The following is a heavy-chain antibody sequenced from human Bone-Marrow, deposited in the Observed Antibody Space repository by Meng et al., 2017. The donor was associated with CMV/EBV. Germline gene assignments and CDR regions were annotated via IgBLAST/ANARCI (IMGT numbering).Heavy chain of an antibody. CDR1: GYTFTTYY. CDR2: INPSGGNS. J-gene: IGHJ6*02. V-gene: IGHV1-46*01. CDR3: ASLGQLDEDESSGYRFIGGYGMDV. D-gene: IGHD3-22*01. Sequence: ASVKVSCKSFGYTFTTYYMRWVRQAPGQGLEWMELINPSGGNSRYAQRFPGSVTMTRDTSTSTVYMELSSLRSEDTAVYYCASLGQLDEDESSGYRFIGGYGMDVWGQGTTVTVSS.